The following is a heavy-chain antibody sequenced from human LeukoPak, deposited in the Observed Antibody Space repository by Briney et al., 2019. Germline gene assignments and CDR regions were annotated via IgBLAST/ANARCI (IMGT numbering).Heavy chain of an antibody. D-gene: IGHD2-15*01. J-gene: IGHJ4*02. CDR1: RGPISTSNW. Sequence: SGTLSLTCAVSRGPISTSNWWSWVRQPPGKGLEWIGEIYHSGSTNYYPSLKSRVTILLDKYKNQFSLKLSSVTAADAAVYYCARDLRYCSGGRCDDSWGQGTLVTVSS. V-gene: IGHV4-4*02. CDR2: IYHSGST. CDR3: ARDLRYCSGGRCDDS.